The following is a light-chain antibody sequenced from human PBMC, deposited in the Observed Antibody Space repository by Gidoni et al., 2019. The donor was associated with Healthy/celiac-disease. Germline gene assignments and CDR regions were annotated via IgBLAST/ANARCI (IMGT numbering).Light chain of an antibody. CDR1: QSVSSY. V-gene: IGKV3-11*01. CDR2: DAS. Sequence: EIVLTQSPATLSLSPGERATLSCSVSQSVSSYLAWYQQKPGQAPRLLIYDASNRATGIPARFSGSGSGTDFTLTISSLEPEDFAVYYCQQRSNWPLFTFGPGTKVDIK. CDR3: QQRSNWPLFT. J-gene: IGKJ3*01.